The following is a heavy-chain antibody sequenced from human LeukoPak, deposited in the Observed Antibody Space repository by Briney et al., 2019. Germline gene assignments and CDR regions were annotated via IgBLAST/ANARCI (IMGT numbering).Heavy chain of an antibody. CDR1: GFSSSDYV. V-gene: IGHV3-21*01. CDR2: ISGRSSHV. CDR3: GRASPPLRTSLARAL. D-gene: IGHD1-1*01. Sequence: PGGSLRHSSSPSGFSSSDYVVNRCRQAPGKGLEWVSAISGRSSHVYYGESVKGRFTISRDNAKNSLYLQLDSLGVEDTAVYYCGRASPPLRTSLARALWGDGTLVTVSS. J-gene: IGHJ4*03.